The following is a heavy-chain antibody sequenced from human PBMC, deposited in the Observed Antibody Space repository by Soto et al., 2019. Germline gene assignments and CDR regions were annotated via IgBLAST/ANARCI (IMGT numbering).Heavy chain of an antibody. V-gene: IGHV3-30*18. J-gene: IGHJ4*02. Sequence: QVQLVESGGGVVQPGRSLRLSCAASGFTFSSYGMHWVRQAPGKGLEWVAVISYDGSNKYYADSVKGRFTISRDNSKNTLYLQMNSLRAEDTAVYYCAKVRPQWLVMGAFDYWGQGTLVTVSS. CDR3: AKVRPQWLVMGAFDY. CDR1: GFTFSSYG. CDR2: ISYDGSNK. D-gene: IGHD6-19*01.